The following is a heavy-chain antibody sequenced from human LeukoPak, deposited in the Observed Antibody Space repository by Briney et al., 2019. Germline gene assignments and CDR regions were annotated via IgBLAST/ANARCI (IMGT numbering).Heavy chain of an antibody. CDR2: IYYSGST. D-gene: IGHD3-10*01. Sequence: SETLSLTCTVSGGSISSYYWSWIRQPPGKGLEWIGYIYYSGSTNYNPSLKSRVTISVDTSKNQFSLKLSSVTAADTAVYYCAREQRDYYGSGSYPLDYWGQGTLVTVSS. CDR1: GGSISSYY. CDR3: AREQRDYYGSGSYPLDY. V-gene: IGHV4-59*12. J-gene: IGHJ4*02.